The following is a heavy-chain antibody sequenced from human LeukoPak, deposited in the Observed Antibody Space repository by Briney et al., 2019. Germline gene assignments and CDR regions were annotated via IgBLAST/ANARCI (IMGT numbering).Heavy chain of an antibody. CDR2: IWDDGSNE. D-gene: IGHD1-1*01. J-gene: IGHJ4*02. CDR3: ARDHSGTQDY. V-gene: IGHV3-33*01. CDR1: GFTFSNYG. Sequence: GGSLRLSCAASGFTFSNYGMHWVRQAPGKGLEWVAVIWDDGSNEYYADSVKGRFTIFRDNRRNTLYLQMNSLRAGDTAVYSCARDHSGTQDYWGQGTLVTVSS.